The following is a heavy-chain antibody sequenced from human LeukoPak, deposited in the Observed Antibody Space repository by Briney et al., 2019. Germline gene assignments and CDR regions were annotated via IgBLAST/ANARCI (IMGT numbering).Heavy chain of an antibody. CDR2: IYYSGST. V-gene: IGHV4-4*02. CDR1: GGSISSSNW. CDR3: VVTAIQYDAFDI. Sequence: SETLSLTCAVSGGSISSSNWWSWVRQPPGKGLEWIGEIYYSGSTNYNPSLKSRVTISVDKSKNQFSLKLSSVTAADTAVYYCVVTAIQYDAFDIWGQGTMVTVSS. D-gene: IGHD2-21*02. J-gene: IGHJ3*02.